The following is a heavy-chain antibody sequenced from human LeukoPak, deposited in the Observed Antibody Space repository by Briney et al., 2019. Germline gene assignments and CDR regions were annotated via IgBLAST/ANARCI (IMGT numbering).Heavy chain of an antibody. D-gene: IGHD3-3*01. J-gene: IGHJ4*02. V-gene: IGHV1-2*02. CDR1: GYTFTGYY. CDR3: ARGSYDFWSGYSSGSGPGYYFDY. CDR2: INPNSGGT. Sequence: ASVKVSCKASGYTFTGYYMHWVRQAPGQGLEWMGWINPNSGGTNYAQKFQGRVTMTRDTSISTAYMELSRLRSDDTAVYYCARGSYDFWSGYSSGSGPGYYFDYWGQGTLVTVSS.